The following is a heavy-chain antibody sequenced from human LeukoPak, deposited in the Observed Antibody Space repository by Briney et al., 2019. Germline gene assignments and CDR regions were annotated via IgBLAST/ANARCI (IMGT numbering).Heavy chain of an antibody. D-gene: IGHD2-21*02. CDR1: GYSFTSYW. Sequence: GESLKISCKGSGYSFTSYWIGWVGQMPGKGLEWMGIIYPGDSDTRYSPSFQGQVTISADKSISTAYLQWSSLKASDTAMYYCARHGDAYCGGDCYQYFDYWGQGTLVTVSS. V-gene: IGHV5-51*01. CDR2: IYPGDSDT. CDR3: ARHGDAYCGGDCYQYFDY. J-gene: IGHJ4*02.